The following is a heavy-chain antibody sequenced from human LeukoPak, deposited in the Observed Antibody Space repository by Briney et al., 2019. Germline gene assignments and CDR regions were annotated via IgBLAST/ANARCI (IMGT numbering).Heavy chain of an antibody. Sequence: QTGGPLRLSCAASGFTFSSYEMNWVRQAPGKGLEWVSYISSSGSTKYYADSVKGRFTISRDNAKNSLYLQMNSLRAEDTAVYYCARKDYGGYAYYYYGLDVWGKGTTVTVSS. D-gene: IGHD5-12*01. V-gene: IGHV3-48*03. CDR1: GFTFSSYE. CDR3: ARKDYGGYAYYYYGLDV. J-gene: IGHJ6*04. CDR2: ISSSGSTK.